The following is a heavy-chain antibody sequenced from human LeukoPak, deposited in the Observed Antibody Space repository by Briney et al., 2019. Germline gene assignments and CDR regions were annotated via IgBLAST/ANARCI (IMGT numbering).Heavy chain of an antibody. D-gene: IGHD3-22*01. J-gene: IGHJ3*02. CDR3: ARETTYYYDSSGYPIDAFDI. CDR2: IYYSGST. V-gene: IGHV4-59*01. Sequence: SETLSLTCTASGGSISSYYWSWIRQPPGKGLEWIGYIYYSGSTNYNPSLKSRVTISVDTSKNQSSLKLSSVTAADTAVYYCARETTYYYDSSGYPIDAFDIWGQGTMVTVSS. CDR1: GGSISSYY.